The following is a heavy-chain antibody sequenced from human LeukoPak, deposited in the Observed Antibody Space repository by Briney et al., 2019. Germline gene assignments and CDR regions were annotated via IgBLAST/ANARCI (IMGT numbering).Heavy chain of an antibody. J-gene: IGHJ6*03. Sequence: GGSLRLSWEASGFTFSNYWMTWVRQPPGKGLVWVSRIKNDGSDTTNAASAKGRFTISRDNARNTVYLQMNSLRVEDTAVYYCTRDRNHYYMDVWGKGTTVTVSS. CDR2: IKNDGSDT. CDR1: GFTFSNYW. V-gene: IGHV3-74*01. CDR3: TRDRNHYYMDV.